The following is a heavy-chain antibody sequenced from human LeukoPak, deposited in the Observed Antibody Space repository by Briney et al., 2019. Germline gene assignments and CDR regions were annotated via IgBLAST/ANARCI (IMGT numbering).Heavy chain of an antibody. CDR2: IYPDDADT. CDR1: GYIFTRYW. Sequence: GESLKISCKASGYIFTRYWIAWVRQMPGKGLEWMGLIYPDDADTKYSPSFQGQVTISVDKSVNTAYLHWSSLKTSDTAMYYCATGGFSPQYYFDFWGQGALVTVSS. J-gene: IGHJ4*02. V-gene: IGHV5-51*01. CDR3: ATGGFSPQYYFDF.